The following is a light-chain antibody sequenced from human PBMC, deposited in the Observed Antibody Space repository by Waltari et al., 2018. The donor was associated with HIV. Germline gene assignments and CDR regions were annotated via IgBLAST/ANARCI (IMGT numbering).Light chain of an antibody. J-gene: IGLJ1*01. V-gene: IGLV2-14*03. CDR2: DVS. CDR1: SSDVGGYNY. Sequence: QSALTQPASVSGSPGQSITISCTGTSSDVGGYNYVYWYQQHPGKAPKLMIYDVSNRPSGVSNRFSVSKSGNTASLTISGLQAEDEADYYCSSYTSSSPYAFGTGTKVTVL. CDR3: SSYTSSSPYA.